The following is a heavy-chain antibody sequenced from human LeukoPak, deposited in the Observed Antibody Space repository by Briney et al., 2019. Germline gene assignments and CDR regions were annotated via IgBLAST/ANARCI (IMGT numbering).Heavy chain of an antibody. CDR3: ARGHTPGSFLMDY. Sequence: GGSLRLSCEASGFSFSDYSVHWVRQAPAQGLEWVAFSSSDGSSKHYAGSVRGRFTVSRDDYKNSMFLEMSSLRPEDTALYYCARGHTPGSFLMDYWGQGTLVTVSS. J-gene: IGHJ4*02. V-gene: IGHV3-30*04. CDR1: GFSFSDYS. CDR2: SSSDGSSK. D-gene: IGHD3-10*01.